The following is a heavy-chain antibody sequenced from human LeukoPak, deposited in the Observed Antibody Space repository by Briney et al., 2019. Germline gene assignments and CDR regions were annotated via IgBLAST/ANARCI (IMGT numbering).Heavy chain of an antibody. CDR1: GGSLSSSSYY. Sequence: SESLSLTCTVSGGSLSSSSYYWAWIRQHPGKGLEWIGSIYYSGSTYYNPSLKSRVTISVDTSTNQFSLKLSSVTAADTAVYYCARQIGRGYYYFDYWGEETQVTVSS. J-gene: IGHJ4*02. CDR2: IYYSGST. CDR3: ARQIGRGYYYFDY. D-gene: IGHD3-22*01. V-gene: IGHV4-39*01.